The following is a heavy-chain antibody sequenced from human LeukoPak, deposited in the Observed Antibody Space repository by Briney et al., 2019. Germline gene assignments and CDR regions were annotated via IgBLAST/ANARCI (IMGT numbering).Heavy chain of an antibody. J-gene: IGHJ6*02. D-gene: IGHD3-16*02. CDR1: GFTFSSYW. CDR2: IKQDGNEK. CDR3: SREGGYMITFGGVIVPHYYYGMDV. Sequence: GGSLRLSCTDSGFTFSSYWMSWVRQAPGKGLEWVANIKQDGNEKYFGDSVKGRFTISRDNAKNSLYLEMNSLRGEDTAVYYCSREGGYMITFGGVIVPHYYYGMDVWGQGTTVTVSS. V-gene: IGHV3-7*01.